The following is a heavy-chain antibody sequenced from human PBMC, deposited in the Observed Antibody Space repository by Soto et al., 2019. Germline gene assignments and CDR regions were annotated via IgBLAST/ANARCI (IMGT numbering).Heavy chain of an antibody. Sequence: QVQLQQWGAGLLKPSETLSLTCAVYGGSFSGYYWSWIRQPPGKGLEWIGEINHSGSTNYNPSLKSRVTISVDTSKNQCSLKLSSVTAADTAVYYCARGLNIVLMVYAIKVDYWGQGTLVTVSS. J-gene: IGHJ4*02. D-gene: IGHD2-8*01. CDR3: ARGLNIVLMVYAIKVDY. CDR1: GGSFSGYY. CDR2: INHSGST. V-gene: IGHV4-34*01.